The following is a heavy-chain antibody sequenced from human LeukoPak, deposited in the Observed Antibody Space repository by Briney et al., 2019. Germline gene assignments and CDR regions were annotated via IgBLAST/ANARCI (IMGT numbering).Heavy chain of an antibody. CDR1: GGSFSGYY. CDR3: ARAEPPSIFGVVIIRFPFDY. J-gene: IGHJ4*02. Sequence: SETLSLTCAVYGGSFSGYYWSWIRRPPGKGLEWIGEINHSGSTNYNPSLKSRVTISVDTSKNQFSLKLSSVTAADTAVYYCARAEPPSIFGVVIIRFPFDYWGQGTLVTVSS. D-gene: IGHD3-3*01. CDR2: INHSGST. V-gene: IGHV4-34*01.